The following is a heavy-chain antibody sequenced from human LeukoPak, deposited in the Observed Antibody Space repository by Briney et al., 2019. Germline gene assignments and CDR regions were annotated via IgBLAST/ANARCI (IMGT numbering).Heavy chain of an antibody. D-gene: IGHD3-9*01. V-gene: IGHV3-7*03. CDR1: GFTFSSYW. J-gene: IGHJ4*02. CDR3: ARGGAISIRYFDSGFDY. CDR2: IKQDGSEK. Sequence: SGGSLRLSCAASGFTFSSYWMSWVRQAPGKGLEWVANIKQDGSEKYYVDSVKGRFTISRDNAKNSLYLQMNSLRAEDTAVYYCARGGAISIRYFDSGFDYWGQGTLVTVSS.